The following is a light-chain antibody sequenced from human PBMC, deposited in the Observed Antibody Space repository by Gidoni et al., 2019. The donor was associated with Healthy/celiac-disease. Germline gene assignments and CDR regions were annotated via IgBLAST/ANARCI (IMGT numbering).Light chain of an antibody. V-gene: IGKV2-28*01. CDR2: LGS. CDR1: PSLLHSNGYNY. Sequence: DIVMTQSPLSLPVTPGEPASISCRSSPSLLHSNGYNYLDWYLQKPGQSPQLLIYLGSNRASGVPDRFSGSGSGTDFTLKISRVEAEDVGVYYCMQALQTPRAFGPGTKVDIK. J-gene: IGKJ3*01. CDR3: MQALQTPRA.